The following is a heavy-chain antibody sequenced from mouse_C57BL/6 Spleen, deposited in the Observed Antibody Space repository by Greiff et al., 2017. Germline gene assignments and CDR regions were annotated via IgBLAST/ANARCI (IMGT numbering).Heavy chain of an antibody. Sequence: EVQLQESGEGLVKPGGSLKLSCAASGFTFSSYAMSWVRQTPEKRLEWVAYISSGGDYIYYADTVKGRFTISRDNARNTLYLQMSSLKSEDTAMYYCTRDHDGYHYWYFDVWGTGTTVTVSS. CDR1: GFTFSSYA. J-gene: IGHJ1*03. V-gene: IGHV5-9-1*02. CDR3: TRDHDGYHYWYFDV. D-gene: IGHD2-3*01. CDR2: ISSGGDYI.